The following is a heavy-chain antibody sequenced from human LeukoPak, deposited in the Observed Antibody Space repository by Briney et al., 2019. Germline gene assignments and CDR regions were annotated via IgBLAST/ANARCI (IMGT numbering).Heavy chain of an antibody. CDR1: GFTFSSYW. CDR3: ARDQDAFGGGYYGMDV. CDR2: IKQDGSEK. D-gene: IGHD3-10*01. V-gene: IGHV3-7*04. Sequence: TGGSLRLSCAASGFTFSSYWMSWVRQAPGKGLEWVANIKQDGSEKYYVDSVKGRFTISRDNAKNSLYLHMNSLRAEDTAVYYCARDQDAFGGGYYGMDVWGQGTTVTVSS. J-gene: IGHJ6*02.